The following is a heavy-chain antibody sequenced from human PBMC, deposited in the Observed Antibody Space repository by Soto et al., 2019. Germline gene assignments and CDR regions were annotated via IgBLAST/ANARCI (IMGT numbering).Heavy chain of an antibody. CDR2: IYWDDDK. D-gene: IGHD3-3*01. Sequence: QITLNESGPTVVKPAETLTLTCTFSGFSLTTSGVGVGWIRQSPGKAPEWLALIYWDDDKRYSASLKSRLTITKAISKNQVVLTIASVDPADTATSYWPHRILRTVFGVVTTTAIDFDFWGQGTPVDVSS. J-gene: IGHJ4*02. V-gene: IGHV2-5*02. CDR1: GFSLTTSGVG. CDR3: PHRILRTVFGVVTTTAIDFDF.